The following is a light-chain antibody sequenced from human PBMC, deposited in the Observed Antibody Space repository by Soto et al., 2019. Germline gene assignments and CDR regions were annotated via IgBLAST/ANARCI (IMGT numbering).Light chain of an antibody. CDR3: QQHNQWPIT. CDR2: HVS. CDR1: QSVGNY. Sequence: EIGLTKSPATLFVAPGERASLSCRASQSVGNYLAWYQRKAGQAPRLLIYHVSTRATGIPAKFSCSGSGTEFTLTSNSPQSEDFAVYYCQQHNQWPITFGQGTRLEIK. V-gene: IGKV3D-15*01. J-gene: IGKJ5*01.